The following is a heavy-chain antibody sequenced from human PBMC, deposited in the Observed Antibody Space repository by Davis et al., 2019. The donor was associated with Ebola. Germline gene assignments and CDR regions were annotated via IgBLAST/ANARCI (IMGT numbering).Heavy chain of an antibody. CDR1: GFTFSSYS. Sequence: GESLKISCAASGFTFSSYSMNWVRQAPGKGLEWVSSISSSSSTIYYADSVKGRFTISRDNAKNSLYLQMNSLRDEDTAVYYCARDRLGQYCSGGSCYYYYYGMDVWGQGTTVTVSS. J-gene: IGHJ6*02. CDR3: ARDRLGQYCSGGSCYYYYYGMDV. V-gene: IGHV3-48*02. CDR2: ISSSSSTI. D-gene: IGHD2-15*01.